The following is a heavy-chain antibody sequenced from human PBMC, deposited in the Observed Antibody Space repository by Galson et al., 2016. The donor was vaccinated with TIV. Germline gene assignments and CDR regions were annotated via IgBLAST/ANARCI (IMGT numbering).Heavy chain of an antibody. Sequence: SLRLSCAVSGFDFRSYWMHWVRQVPGKGLFWVAHINGDGSDRDYAESVEGRFTISRDNAKSILFLQLSSLRAEDTALYFCVRALDYFQRAGYSYRGEFEYFPLDVWGQVTTVTVSS. CDR3: VRALDYFQRAGYSYRGEFEYFPLDV. CDR1: GFDFRSYW. J-gene: IGHJ6*02. CDR2: INGDGSDR. D-gene: IGHD2/OR15-2a*01. V-gene: IGHV3-74*01.